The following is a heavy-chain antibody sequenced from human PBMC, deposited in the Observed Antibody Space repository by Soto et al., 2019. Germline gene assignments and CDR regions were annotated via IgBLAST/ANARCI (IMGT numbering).Heavy chain of an antibody. Sequence: PSETLSLTCTVSGGSISSGDYYWSWIRQPPGKGLEWIGYIYYSGSTYYNPSLKSRVTISVDTSKNQFSLKLSSVTAADTAVYYCARGPSSSPVYYYYGMDVWGQGTTVTVSS. J-gene: IGHJ6*02. CDR3: ARGPSSSPVYYYYGMDV. D-gene: IGHD6-6*01. CDR1: GGSISSGDYY. CDR2: IYYSGST. V-gene: IGHV4-30-4*01.